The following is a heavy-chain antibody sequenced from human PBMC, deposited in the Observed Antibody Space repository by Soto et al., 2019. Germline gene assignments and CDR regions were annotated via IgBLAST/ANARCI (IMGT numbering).Heavy chain of an antibody. Sequence: PGESLKISCKGSGYSFASYWIGWVRQMPGKGLEWMGIIYPGDSDTRYSPSFQGQVTISADKSISTAYLQWSSLKASDTAMYYCARPVDAEGYCISTSCRTPSLRMDVWGQGTTVTVSS. D-gene: IGHD2-2*01. J-gene: IGHJ6*02. V-gene: IGHV5-51*01. CDR1: GYSFASYW. CDR2: IYPGDSDT. CDR3: ARPVDAEGYCISTSCRTPSLRMDV.